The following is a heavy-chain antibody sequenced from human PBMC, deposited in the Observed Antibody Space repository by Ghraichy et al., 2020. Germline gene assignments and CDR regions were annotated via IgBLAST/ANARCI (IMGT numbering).Heavy chain of an antibody. CDR2: IKQDGSEK. J-gene: IGHJ5*02. D-gene: IGHD3-22*01. V-gene: IGHV3-7*05. CDR1: GFTFSSYW. Sequence: GGSLRLSCAASGFTFSSYWMSWVRQAPGKGLEWVANIKQDGSEKYYVDSVKGRFTISRDNAKNSLYLQMNSLRAEDTAVYYCARDYLGEGIIGYDSSGYYTFDPWGQGTLVTVSS. CDR3: ARDYLGEGIIGYDSSGYYTFDP.